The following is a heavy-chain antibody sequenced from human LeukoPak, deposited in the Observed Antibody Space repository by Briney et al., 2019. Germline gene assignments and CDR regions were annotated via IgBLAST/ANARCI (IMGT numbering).Heavy chain of an antibody. Sequence: PSETLSLTCSVSGGSISTYYWSWIRQSAGKGLEWIGRIYKSGSSNYNPSLKSRVSMSVDSSKNHFSLNLTSVTAEDTAVYFCAGGGDWKYFHYWGQGALVTVSS. CDR2: IYKSGSS. J-gene: IGHJ4*02. V-gene: IGHV4-4*07. D-gene: IGHD2-21*02. CDR3: AGGGDWKYFHY. CDR1: GGSISTYY.